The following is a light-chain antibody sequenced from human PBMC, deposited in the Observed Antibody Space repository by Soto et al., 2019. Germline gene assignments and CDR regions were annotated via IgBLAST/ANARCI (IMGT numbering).Light chain of an antibody. CDR2: DGS. CDR1: SSDVGGYNY. Sequence: QSALTQPASVSGSPGQSITISCTGTSSDVGGYNYVSWYQQHPGKAPKLMIYDGSKRPSGVSNRFSGSKSGNTVSLTISGLQAEDEADYYCSSYTSRSTHPSYVFGTGTKLTVL. CDR3: SSYTSRSTHPSYV. J-gene: IGLJ1*01. V-gene: IGLV2-14*01.